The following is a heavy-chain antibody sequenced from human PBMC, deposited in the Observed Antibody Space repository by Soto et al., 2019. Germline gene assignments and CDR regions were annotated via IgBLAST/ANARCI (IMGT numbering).Heavy chain of an antibody. V-gene: IGHV2-70*11. Sequence: GSGPTLVNPTQTLTLTCTFSGFSLSTSGMCVSWIRQPPGKALEWLARIDWDDDKYYSTSLKTRLTISKDTSKNQVVLTMTNMDPVDTATYYCARLIPDSSSWPDAFDIWGQGTMVTVSS. CDR2: IDWDDDK. CDR3: ARLIPDSSSWPDAFDI. D-gene: IGHD6-13*01. J-gene: IGHJ3*02. CDR1: GFSLSTSGMC.